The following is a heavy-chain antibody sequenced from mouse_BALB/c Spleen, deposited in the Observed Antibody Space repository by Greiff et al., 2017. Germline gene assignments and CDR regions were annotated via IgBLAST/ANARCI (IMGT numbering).Heavy chain of an antibody. CDR2: ISSGGSYT. D-gene: IGHD1-2*01. CDR3: ARQFTTASWFAY. CDR1: GFTFSSYA. Sequence: EVNVVESGGGLVKPGGSLKLSCAASGFTFSSYAMSWVRQTPEKRLEWVATISSGGSYTYYPDSVKGRFTISRDNAKNTLYLQMSSLRSEDTAMYYCARQFTTASWFAYWGQGTLVTVSA. J-gene: IGHJ3*01. V-gene: IGHV5-9-3*01.